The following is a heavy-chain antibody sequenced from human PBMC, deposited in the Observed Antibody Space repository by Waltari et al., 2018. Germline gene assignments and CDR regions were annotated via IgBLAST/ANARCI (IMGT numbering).Heavy chain of an antibody. J-gene: IGHJ5*02. CDR3: TKSGNSYTTSYFFDP. D-gene: IGHD6-25*01. CDR1: GDSMRTTNYY. V-gene: IGHV4-39*02. Sequence: QVQESGPGLVKTSETLSLTCTVSGDSMRTTNYYWAWVRQSPERGLEWLGSVYYTGKTWYNPSLDSRVSPSVDSSKSLFSLRLRSLTAADTAVYFCTKSGNSYTTSYFFDPWGQGLLVTVSS. CDR2: VYYTGKT.